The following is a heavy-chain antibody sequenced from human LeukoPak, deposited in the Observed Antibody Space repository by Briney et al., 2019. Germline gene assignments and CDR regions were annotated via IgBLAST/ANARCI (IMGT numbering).Heavy chain of an antibody. J-gene: IGHJ4*02. CDR3: AKDIGSGYSSAWVNY. CDR2: VSSHGTNK. V-gene: IGHV3-30*18. CDR1: GFTFRSYA. D-gene: IGHD6-19*01. Sequence: GGSLRLSCAASGFTFRSYAMSWVRQAPGKGLEWVAAVSSHGTNKYYADSVKGRFTVSRDNSNNMLYLQMNSLRDEDTAVFFCAKDIGSGYSSAWVNYWGQGTLVTVSS.